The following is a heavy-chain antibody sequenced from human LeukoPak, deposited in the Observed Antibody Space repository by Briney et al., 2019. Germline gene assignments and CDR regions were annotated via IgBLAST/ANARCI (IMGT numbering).Heavy chain of an antibody. Sequence: GGSLRLSCAASGLTFGSYNMRWVRQAPGKGLVWVSRIETDGSNTDYRDSVKGRFTISRDNAKNTLYLQMNNLRAEDTAVYYCAKGRFGELPRFGYWGQGTLVTVSS. V-gene: IGHV3-74*01. CDR1: GLTFGSYN. D-gene: IGHD3-10*01. CDR3: AKGRFGELPRFGY. J-gene: IGHJ4*02. CDR2: IETDGSNT.